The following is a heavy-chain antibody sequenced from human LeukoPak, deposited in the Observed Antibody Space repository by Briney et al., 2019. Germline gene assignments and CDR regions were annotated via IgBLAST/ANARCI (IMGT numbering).Heavy chain of an antibody. D-gene: IGHD2-15*01. Sequence: SETLSLTCSVSGGSISSYYWGWLRQPAGKGLEWIGRLYNGGSTNYNPSLKSRVTMSVDASKNQFSLKLSSVTAADTAVYYCARVRGYCSGGSCAYYFDYWGQGTLVTVSS. CDR3: ARVRGYCSGGSCAYYFDY. V-gene: IGHV4-4*07. J-gene: IGHJ4*02. CDR2: LYNGGST. CDR1: GGSISSYY.